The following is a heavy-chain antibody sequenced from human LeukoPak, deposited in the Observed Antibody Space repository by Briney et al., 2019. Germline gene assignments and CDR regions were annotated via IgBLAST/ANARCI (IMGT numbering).Heavy chain of an antibody. Sequence: GGSLRLSCAASGFTFSTYGMNWVRQAPGKGLEWVSYISSVITTVYYADSVKGRFTISRDNARNSLYLQMNSLRDEDTAVYYCARGTYYSDCWGQGTPVTVSS. CDR2: ISSVITTV. J-gene: IGHJ4*02. CDR3: ARGTYYSDC. V-gene: IGHV3-48*02. CDR1: GFTFSTYG.